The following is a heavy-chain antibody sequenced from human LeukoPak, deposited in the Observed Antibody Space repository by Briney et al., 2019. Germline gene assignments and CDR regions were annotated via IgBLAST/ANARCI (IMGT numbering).Heavy chain of an antibody. CDR1: GDTFSSNSVT. Sequence: SQTLSLTCAISGDTFSSNSVTWNWIRQSPSRGLEWLVRTYYRSTWYNDYAVSVRGRITVNPDTSKNQFSLHLNSVTPEDTAVYYCARRLTRYDCFDPWGQGILVTVSS. J-gene: IGHJ5*02. CDR2: TYYRSTWYN. V-gene: IGHV6-1*01. D-gene: IGHD1-1*01. CDR3: ARRLTRYDCFDP.